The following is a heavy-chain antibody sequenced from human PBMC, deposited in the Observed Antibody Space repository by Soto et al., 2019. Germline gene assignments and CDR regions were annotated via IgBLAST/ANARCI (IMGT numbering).Heavy chain of an antibody. V-gene: IGHV4-31*03. Sequence: SETLSLTCTVSGGSISSGGYYWSWIRQHPGKGLEWIGYIYYSGSTYYNPSLKSRVTISVDTSKNQFSLKLSSVTAADTAVYYCAVKRSENNPFDYWGQGTQVTVSS. J-gene: IGHJ4*02. D-gene: IGHD3-10*01. CDR3: AVKRSENNPFDY. CDR2: IYYSGST. CDR1: GGSISSGGYY.